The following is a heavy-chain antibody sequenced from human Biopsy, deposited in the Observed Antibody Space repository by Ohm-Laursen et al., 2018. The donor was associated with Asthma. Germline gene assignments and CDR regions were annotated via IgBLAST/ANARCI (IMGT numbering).Heavy chain of an antibody. CDR2: INYSGST. J-gene: IGHJ5*01. V-gene: IGHV4-31*03. D-gene: IGHD2-8*01. CDR3: ARDLSGYCTSSACYGFDS. CDR1: GGSLSSGPYY. Sequence: SQTLSHTCTVSGGSLSSGPYYWSWVRQHPGKGLEWIGYINYSGSTFYSPSLESRVTVSVDTSKNQFSLKLSSVTAADTAVYYCARDLSGYCTSSACYGFDSWGQGTLVTVSS.